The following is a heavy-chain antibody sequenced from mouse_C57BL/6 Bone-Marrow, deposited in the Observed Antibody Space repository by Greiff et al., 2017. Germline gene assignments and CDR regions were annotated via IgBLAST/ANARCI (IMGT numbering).Heavy chain of an antibody. J-gene: IGHJ4*01. CDR1: GYTFTDYY. CDR3: AGINTVEADYYAMDY. CDR2: INPNNGGT. Sequence: EVQLQHSGPELVKPGASVTISCKASGYTFTDYYLNWVKQSHGKSLEWIADINPNNGGTNYNQKFKGKAPLTVDKSSSTDSMELRSLTTEDSEVYYWAGINTVEADYYAMDYWGQGTSVTVSS. D-gene: IGHD1-1*01. V-gene: IGHV1-26*01.